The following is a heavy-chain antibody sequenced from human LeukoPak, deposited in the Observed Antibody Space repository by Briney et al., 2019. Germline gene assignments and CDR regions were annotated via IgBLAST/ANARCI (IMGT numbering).Heavy chain of an antibody. V-gene: IGHV4-4*07. CDR1: GGSISSYY. CDR3: ARGTMTTVVTPYWYFDL. Sequence: SETLSLTCTVSGGSISSYYWSWIRQPAGKGLEWIGRIYTSGSTNYNPSLKSRVTISVDKSKNQFSLKLSSVTAADTAAYYCARGTMTTVVTPYWYFDLWGRGTLVTVSS. CDR2: IYTSGST. J-gene: IGHJ2*01. D-gene: IGHD4-23*01.